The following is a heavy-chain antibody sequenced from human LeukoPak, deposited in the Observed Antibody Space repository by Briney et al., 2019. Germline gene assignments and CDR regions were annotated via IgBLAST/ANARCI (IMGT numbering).Heavy chain of an antibody. CDR3: AIDLFSCSSTSCYVY. D-gene: IGHD2-2*01. CDR2: IIQDGSAQ. CDR1: GFTFSSSW. J-gene: IGHJ4*02. Sequence: PGGSLRLSCAASGFTFSSSWMSWVRQARGKGLEWVANIIQDGSAQYYVDSVKGRFTISRDNADNSLYLQMNSLRAEDTAVYYCAIDLFSCSSTSCYVYWGRGTLVTVSS. V-gene: IGHV3-7*01.